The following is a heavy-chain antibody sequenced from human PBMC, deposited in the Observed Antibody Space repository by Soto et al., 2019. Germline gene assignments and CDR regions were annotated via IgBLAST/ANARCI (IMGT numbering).Heavy chain of an antibody. CDR1: GGTFSSYA. CDR3: ASLALQLGAYDSSGYYFDY. J-gene: IGHJ4*02. Sequence: SVKVSCKASGGTFSSYAISWVRQAPGQGLEWMGGIIPIFGTANYAQKFQGRVTITADESTSTAYMELSSLRSEDTAVYYCASLALQLGAYDSSGYYFDYWGQGTLVTVSS. CDR2: IIPIFGTA. D-gene: IGHD3-22*01. V-gene: IGHV1-69*13.